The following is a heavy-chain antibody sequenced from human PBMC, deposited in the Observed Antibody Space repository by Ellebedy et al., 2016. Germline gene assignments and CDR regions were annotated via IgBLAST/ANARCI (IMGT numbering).Heavy chain of an antibody. CDR1: GFTFSGFV. D-gene: IGHD2-15*01. V-gene: IGHV3-30-3*01. CDR2: IAYNANHK. CDR3: AKAGGGSCYSQGGY. Sequence: GGSLRLXCAASGFTFSGFVMHWVRQPPDKGLEWVANIAYNANHKYYADSVKGRFTISRDNSKNTLYLQMNSLRAEDTAVYHCAKAGGGSCYSQGGYWGQGILVTVSS. J-gene: IGHJ4*02.